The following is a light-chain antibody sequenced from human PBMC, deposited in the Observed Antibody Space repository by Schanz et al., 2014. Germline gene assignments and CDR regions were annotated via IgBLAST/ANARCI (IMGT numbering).Light chain of an antibody. CDR2: AAS. CDR3: QQYNDWPPLT. V-gene: IGKV3-15*01. J-gene: IGKJ4*01. CDR1: QSVSSSY. Sequence: EIVLTQSPATLSLSPGERATLSCRASQSVSSSYLAWYQQKPGQAPRLLIYAASTRAAGIPARFGGSGSGKEFTLTISSLQSEDFAVYYCQQYNDWPPLTFGGGTKVEIK.